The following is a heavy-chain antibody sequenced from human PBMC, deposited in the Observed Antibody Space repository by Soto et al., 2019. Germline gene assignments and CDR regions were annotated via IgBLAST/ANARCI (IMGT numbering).Heavy chain of an antibody. CDR1: GYTFTSYG. J-gene: IGHJ6*02. V-gene: IGHV1-18*01. D-gene: IGHD2-2*02. Sequence: QVQLVQSGAEVKKPGASVKVSCKASGYTFTSYGISWVRQAPGQGLEWMGWISAYNGNTNYAQKRQGRVTMTTDTSTSTAYMELRSLRSDDTAVYYCARDDIVLVPAALLIYYYYGMDVWGQGTTVTVSS. CDR2: ISAYNGNT. CDR3: ARDDIVLVPAALLIYYYYGMDV.